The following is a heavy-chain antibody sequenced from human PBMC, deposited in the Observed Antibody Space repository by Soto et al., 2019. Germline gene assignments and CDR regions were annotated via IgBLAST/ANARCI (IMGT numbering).Heavy chain of an antibody. CDR3: AKARTTVTTGPYDF. J-gene: IGHJ4*02. D-gene: IGHD4-17*01. Sequence: PGGSLRLSCAASGFTFSNYAMSWVRQAPGKGLEWVSAISGSGGSTFHTDSVEGRFTISRDNSRNTLHLQMNSLRAEDTAVYYCAKARTTVTTGPYDFWGQGTRVTAPQ. V-gene: IGHV3-23*01. CDR2: ISGSGGST. CDR1: GFTFSNYA.